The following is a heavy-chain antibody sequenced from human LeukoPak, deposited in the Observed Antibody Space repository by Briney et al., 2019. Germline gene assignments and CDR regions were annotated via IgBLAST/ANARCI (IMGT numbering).Heavy chain of an antibody. CDR1: GYTFTGYY. CDR3: ARGTTGTTDYFDY. Sequence: ASVKVSCKASGYTFTGYYMHWVRQAPGQGLEWMGWINPNGGGTNYAQKFQGRVTMTRDTSISTAYMELSRLRSDDTAVYYCARGTTGTTDYFDYWGQGTLVTVSS. D-gene: IGHD1-1*01. V-gene: IGHV1-2*02. J-gene: IGHJ4*02. CDR2: INPNGGGT.